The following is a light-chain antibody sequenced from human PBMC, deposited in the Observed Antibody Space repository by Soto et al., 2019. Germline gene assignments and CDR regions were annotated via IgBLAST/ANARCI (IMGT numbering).Light chain of an antibody. Sequence: EIVLTQSPATLSLSPGERATLSCGASQSLSSSYLAWYQQKPGLAPRLLIYDASSRATGIPDRFSGSGSGTDFTLTISSLQSEDYAVYYCHQYNNWPPWTFGQGTKVDIK. J-gene: IGKJ1*01. CDR2: DAS. CDR3: HQYNNWPPWT. CDR1: QSLSSSY. V-gene: IGKV3D-20*01.